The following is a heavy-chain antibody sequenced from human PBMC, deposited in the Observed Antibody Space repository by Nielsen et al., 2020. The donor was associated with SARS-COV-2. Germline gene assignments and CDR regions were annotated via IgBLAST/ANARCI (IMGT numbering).Heavy chain of an antibody. CDR3: ARARAYGSGSLEYSP. D-gene: IGHD3-10*01. CDR2: IYYSGST. V-gene: IGHV4-30-4*01. Sequence: SETLSLTCTVSGGSISSGDYYWSWIRQPPGKGLEWIGYIYYSGSTYYNPSLKSRVTISVDTSKNQFSLKLSSVTAADTAVYYCARARAYGSGSLEYSPRGQGTLVTVSS. CDR1: GGSISSGDYY. J-gene: IGHJ4*02.